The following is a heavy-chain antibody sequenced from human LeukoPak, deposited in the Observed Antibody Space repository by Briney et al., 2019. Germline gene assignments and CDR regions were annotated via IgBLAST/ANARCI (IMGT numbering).Heavy chain of an antibody. V-gene: IGHV3-48*03. D-gene: IGHD3-22*01. Sequence: GGSLRLSCAASGFDFGAYEMNWVRQAPGKGLEWVAYFAGSDTTTYYADSVKGRFIISRDNARNSLYLQMNSLRAEDSALYYCTTLGYHLDSWGQGTLVTLSS. J-gene: IGHJ4*02. CDR3: TTLGYHLDS. CDR2: FAGSDTTT. CDR1: GFDFGAYE.